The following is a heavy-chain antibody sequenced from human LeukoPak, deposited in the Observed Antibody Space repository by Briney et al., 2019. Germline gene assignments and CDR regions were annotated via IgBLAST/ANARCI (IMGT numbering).Heavy chain of an antibody. V-gene: IGHV3-23*01. J-gene: IGHJ4*02. D-gene: IGHD1-26*01. CDR1: GFTFSTYG. CDR3: ASSPRARGSYYWVDY. Sequence: PGGSLRLSCAASGFTFSTYGMSWVRQAPGKGLEWVAVISGSGGGGSTYHTDSVKGRFTISRDNSKNTLYLQMNSLRAEDTAVYYCASSPRARGSYYWVDYWGQGTLVTVSS. CDR2: ISGSGGGGST.